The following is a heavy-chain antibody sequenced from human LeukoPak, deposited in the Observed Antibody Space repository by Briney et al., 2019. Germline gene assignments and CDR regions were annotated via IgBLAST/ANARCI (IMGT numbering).Heavy chain of an antibody. D-gene: IGHD2-2*02. Sequence: GASVKVSCKASGYTFTSYGISWVRQAPGQGLEWMGWISAYNGNTNYAQKFQGRVTITADKSTSTAYMELSSLRSEDTAVYYCARDLEPAAIRTPNWFDPWGQGTLVTVSS. CDR3: ARDLEPAAIRTPNWFDP. CDR1: GYTFTSYG. V-gene: IGHV1-18*01. CDR2: ISAYNGNT. J-gene: IGHJ5*02.